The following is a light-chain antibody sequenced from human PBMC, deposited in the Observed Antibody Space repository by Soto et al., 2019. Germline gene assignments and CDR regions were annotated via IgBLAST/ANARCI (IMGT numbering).Light chain of an antibody. J-gene: IGLJ1*01. CDR3: SSYTGSNTLDV. Sequence: QSALTQPASVSGSPGQSITISCTGTSSDVGGYNYVSWYQQHPGKAPKLMIYDVSNRPSGVSNRFSGSKSGNTASLTISGLQAADEADYYCSSYTGSNTLDVFGTGTKVTVL. CDR1: SSDVGGYNY. V-gene: IGLV2-14*01. CDR2: DVS.